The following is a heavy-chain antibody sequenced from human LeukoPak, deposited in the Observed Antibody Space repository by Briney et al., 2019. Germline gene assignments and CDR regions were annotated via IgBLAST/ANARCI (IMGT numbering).Heavy chain of an antibody. D-gene: IGHD2-15*01. CDR2: ISGSGGST. CDR3: AKEPMVAAVGLYGY. CDR1: GFTFSSYA. Sequence: GGSLRLSCAASGFTFSSYAMSWVRQAPGKGLEWVSAISGSGGSTYYADSVKGRFTISRDSAKSSLYLQMNSLRAEDTAVYYCAKEPMVAAVGLYGYWGQGTLVTVSS. J-gene: IGHJ4*02. V-gene: IGHV3-23*01.